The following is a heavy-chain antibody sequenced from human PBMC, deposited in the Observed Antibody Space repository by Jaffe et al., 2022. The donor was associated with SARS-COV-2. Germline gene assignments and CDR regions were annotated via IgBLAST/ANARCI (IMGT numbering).Heavy chain of an antibody. CDR1: GFDFSDYA. CDR3: ARDPGSGYCSSSTCYGLGFGAWYLDL. D-gene: IGHD2-2*03. CDR2: ISYDERNK. Sequence: QEQLVESGGGVVQPGTSLRLSCAASGFDFSDYAMHWVRQAPGKGLEWVAIISYDERNKYYADSVKGRFTISRDNSEDTLYVQMNSLRADDTAVYYCARDPGSGYCSSSTCYGLGFGAWYLDLWGRGTLVTVSS. J-gene: IGHJ2*01. V-gene: IGHV3-30*04.